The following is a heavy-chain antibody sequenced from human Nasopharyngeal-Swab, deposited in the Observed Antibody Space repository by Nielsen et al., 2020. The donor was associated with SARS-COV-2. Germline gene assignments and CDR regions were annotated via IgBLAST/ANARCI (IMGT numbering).Heavy chain of an antibody. J-gene: IGHJ5*02. D-gene: IGHD3-22*01. CDR1: GGSISSYY. CDR3: ARYPRLWYYYDSSGYYGGGFDP. Sequence: SETLSLTCTVSGGSISSYYWSWIRQPPGKGLEWIGYIYYSGSTNYNPSLKRRVTISVDTSKNQFSLKLSSVTAADTAVYYCARYPRLWYYYDSSGYYGGGFDPWGQGTLVTVSS. CDR2: IYYSGST. V-gene: IGHV4-59*01.